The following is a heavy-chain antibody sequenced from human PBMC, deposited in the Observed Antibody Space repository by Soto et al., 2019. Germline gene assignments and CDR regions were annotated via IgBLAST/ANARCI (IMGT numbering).Heavy chain of an antibody. Sequence: ASVKVSCKASGYTFTSYAMHWVRQAPGQRLEWMGWINAGNGNTKYSQKFQGRVTITRDTSASTAYMELSSLRSEDTAVYYCARGYSYGPENYYYYGMDVWGQGTTVTVSS. CDR1: GYTFTSYA. D-gene: IGHD5-18*01. V-gene: IGHV1-3*01. J-gene: IGHJ6*02. CDR3: ARGYSYGPENYYYYGMDV. CDR2: INAGNGNT.